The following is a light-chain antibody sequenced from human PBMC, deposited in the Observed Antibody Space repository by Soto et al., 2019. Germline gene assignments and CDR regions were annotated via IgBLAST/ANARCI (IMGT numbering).Light chain of an antibody. CDR2: AAS. J-gene: IGKJ3*01. CDR1: QSVSGS. V-gene: IGKV3-15*01. Sequence: EIVMTQSPATLSVSPGERATLSSRASQSVSGSLAWYQQKPGQAPRLLIYAASTRATGIPARFSGSGSGTEFTLTISSLQSEDFAVYYCQQHNNWPPITFGPGTKVDI. CDR3: QQHNNWPPIT.